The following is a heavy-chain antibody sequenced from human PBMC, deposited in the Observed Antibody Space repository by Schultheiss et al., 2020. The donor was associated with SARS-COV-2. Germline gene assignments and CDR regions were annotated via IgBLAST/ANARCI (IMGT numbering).Heavy chain of an antibody. V-gene: IGHV4-4*07. CDR2: IYTSGNT. CDR1: GGSISSYY. Sequence: SETLSLTCTVSGGSISSYYWNWIRQPAGQGLEWIGRIYTSGNTNYNPSLKSRVTMSVDTSKNQFSLRLTSVTAADTATYYCASGRVPDYLDVWGKGTTVTVSS. D-gene: IGHD6-19*01. J-gene: IGHJ6*03. CDR3: ASGRVPDYLDV.